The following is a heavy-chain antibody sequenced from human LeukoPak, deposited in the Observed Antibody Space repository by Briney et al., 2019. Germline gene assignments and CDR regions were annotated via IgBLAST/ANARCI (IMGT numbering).Heavy chain of an antibody. CDR1: GFTFSSYA. Sequence: GGSLRLSCAASGFTFSSYAMHWVRQAPGKGLEWVAVISYDGSNKYYADSVKGRFTISRDNSKNTLYLQMNSLRAEDTAVYYCARDSRRGGEDLSYYFDYWGQGTLVTVSS. V-gene: IGHV3-30*04. CDR3: ARDSRRGGEDLSYYFDY. CDR2: ISYDGSNK. D-gene: IGHD3-16*01. J-gene: IGHJ4*02.